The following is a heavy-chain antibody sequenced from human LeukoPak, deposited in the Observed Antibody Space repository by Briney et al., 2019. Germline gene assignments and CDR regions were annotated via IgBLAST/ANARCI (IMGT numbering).Heavy chain of an antibody. J-gene: IGHJ4*02. CDR3: AKSRGIYDNSGWRTFDY. CDR2: ISDNGDYT. CDR1: GFTFNIYT. V-gene: IGHV3-23*01. D-gene: IGHD6-19*01. Sequence: PGGSLRLSCAASGFTFNIYTITWVRQAPGKGLEWVSIISDNGDYTYYADSVKGRFTISRDNSKNTLYLQTNSLRAEDTAIYYCAKSRGIYDNSGWRTFDYWGQGTLVTVSS.